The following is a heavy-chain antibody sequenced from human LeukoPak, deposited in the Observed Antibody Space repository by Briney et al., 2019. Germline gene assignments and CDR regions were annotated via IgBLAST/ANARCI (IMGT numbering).Heavy chain of an antibody. V-gene: IGHV4-59*01. J-gene: IGHJ4*02. Sequence: PSETLSLTCTVSGGSISSFYWSWIRQPPGKGLEWIGYIYFSGSTNYNPSLKSRATISVDTSKNQFSLKLNSVTAADTAVYYCARAAGGTYRDFDYWGQGTLVTVSS. D-gene: IGHD1-26*01. CDR3: ARAAGGTYRDFDY. CDR1: GGSISSFY. CDR2: IYFSGST.